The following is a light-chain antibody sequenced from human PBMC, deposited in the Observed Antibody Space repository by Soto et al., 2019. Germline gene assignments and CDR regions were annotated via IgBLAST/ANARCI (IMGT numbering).Light chain of an antibody. CDR3: QSYDSSNVV. CDR1: SGSIASNY. V-gene: IGLV6-57*04. J-gene: IGLJ2*01. Sequence: NFMLTQPHSVSESPGKTVTISCTRSSGSIASNYVQWYPQRPGSAPTTVIYEDNQRPSGVPDRFSGSIDSSSNSASLTISGLKTEDEADYYCQSYDSSNVVFGGGTQLPS. CDR2: EDN.